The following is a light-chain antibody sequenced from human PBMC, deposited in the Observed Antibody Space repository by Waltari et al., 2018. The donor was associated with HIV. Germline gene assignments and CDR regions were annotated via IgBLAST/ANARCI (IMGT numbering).Light chain of an antibody. CDR1: QSVSDY. CDR2: DAS. CDR3: QQRTSWPPWT. V-gene: IGKV3-11*01. Sequence: IVLTQSPATLSLSPGERATLSCRASQSVSDYLAWYQQKPGQAPRLLIYDASNRATGIPARFSGIGSGTDFTLTISSLEPEDFAVYYCQQRTSWPPWTFGQGTKVEIK. J-gene: IGKJ1*01.